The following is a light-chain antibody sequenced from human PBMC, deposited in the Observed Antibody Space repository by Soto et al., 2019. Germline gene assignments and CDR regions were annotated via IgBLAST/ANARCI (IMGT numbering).Light chain of an antibody. CDR1: QSLIHSDGNTY. J-gene: IGKJ1*01. CDR2: EVS. Sequence: DVVMTQSPLFLPVTLGQPASISCRSSQSLIHSDGNTYLSWFQQRPGQSPRRLIYEVSDRDSGVPDRFTGSGASTDFTLKISRVEAEDVGVYYCLQGTHWPWTFGQGTEVEIK. CDR3: LQGTHWPWT. V-gene: IGKV2-30*02.